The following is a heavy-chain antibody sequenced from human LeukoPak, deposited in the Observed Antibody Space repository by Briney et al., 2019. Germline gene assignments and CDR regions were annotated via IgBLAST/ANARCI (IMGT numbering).Heavy chain of an antibody. J-gene: IGHJ3*02. CDR1: GGSISSYY. D-gene: IGHD2-2*02. Sequence: SETLSLTCTVSGGSISSYYWSWIRQPPGKGLEWIGYIYYSGSTYYNLSLKSRVTISVDTSKNQFSLKLSSVTAADTAVYYCARVYVVVPAAIPHYAFDIWGQGTMVTVSS. CDR3: ARVYVVVPAAIPHYAFDI. V-gene: IGHV4-59*12. CDR2: IYYSGST.